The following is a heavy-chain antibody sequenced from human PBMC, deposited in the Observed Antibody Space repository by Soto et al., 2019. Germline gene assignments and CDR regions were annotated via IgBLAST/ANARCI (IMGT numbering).Heavy chain of an antibody. J-gene: IGHJ6*02. CDR3: ARAKTRAPMDV. Sequence: GGSLRLSCAASGFTSSSYSMDWVRQAPGKGLEWVSSISSSSTYIHYADSVKGRFTISRDNAKNSLYLQMNSLRADDTAVYYCARAKTRAPMDVWGQGTTVTVSS. CDR2: ISSSSTYI. CDR1: GFTSSSYS. D-gene: IGHD2-2*01. V-gene: IGHV3-21*01.